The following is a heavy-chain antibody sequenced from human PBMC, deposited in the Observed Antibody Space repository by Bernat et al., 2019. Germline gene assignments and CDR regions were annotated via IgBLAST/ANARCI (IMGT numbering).Heavy chain of an antibody. Sequence: QVQLVESGGGVVQPGRSLRLSCAASGFTFSSYAMHWVRQAPGKGLEWVAVISYDGSNKYYADSVKGRFTISRDNSKNTLYLQMNSLRAEDTAVYYCTAYAQFDYWGQGTLVTVSS. CDR3: TAYAQFDY. J-gene: IGHJ4*02. D-gene: IGHD2-21*01. CDR2: ISYDGSNK. CDR1: GFTFSSYA. V-gene: IGHV3-30*01.